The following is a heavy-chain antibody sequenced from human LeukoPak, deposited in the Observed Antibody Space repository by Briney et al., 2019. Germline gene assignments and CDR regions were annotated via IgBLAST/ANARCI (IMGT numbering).Heavy chain of an antibody. D-gene: IGHD3-22*01. J-gene: IGHJ4*02. CDR1: GYTFTSYY. V-gene: IGHV1-46*01. Sequence: EASVKVSCKASGYTFTSYYMHWVRQAPGQGLEWMGIINPSGGSTSYAQKFQGRVTITADESTSTAYMELSSLRSEDTAVYYCASYYYDSSGYEYYFDYWGQGTLVTVSS. CDR2: INPSGGST. CDR3: ASYYYDSSGYEYYFDY.